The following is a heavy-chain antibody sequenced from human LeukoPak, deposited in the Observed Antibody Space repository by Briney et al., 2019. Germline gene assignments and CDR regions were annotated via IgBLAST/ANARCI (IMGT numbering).Heavy chain of an antibody. CDR2: ISGSGGST. D-gene: IGHD2-21*02. J-gene: IGHJ4*02. CDR3: ARIASGIVVVTAITDY. Sequence: PGGSLRLFCGASGFTFSSYAMSWGRQAPGEGLLGVSAISGSGGSTYYADSVKGRFTISRDNSKNTLYLQMNSLRAEDTAVYYCARIASGIVVVTAITDYWGQGTLVTVSS. V-gene: IGHV3-23*01. CDR1: GFTFSSYA.